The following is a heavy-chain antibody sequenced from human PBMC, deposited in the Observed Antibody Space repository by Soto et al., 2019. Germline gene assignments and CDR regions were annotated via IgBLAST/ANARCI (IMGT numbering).Heavy chain of an antibody. V-gene: IGHV4-59*01. J-gene: IGHJ6*02. CDR2: IYYSGST. CDR1: GGSISSYY. D-gene: IGHD2-2*01. Sequence: SETLSLTCTVSGGSISSYYLSWIRQPPGKGLEWIGYIYYSGSTNCNPSLKSRVTISVDTSKNQFSLKLSSVTAADTAVYYCARDRIVVVPAANYYYYYGMDVWGQGTTVTVS. CDR3: ARDRIVVVPAANYYYYYGMDV.